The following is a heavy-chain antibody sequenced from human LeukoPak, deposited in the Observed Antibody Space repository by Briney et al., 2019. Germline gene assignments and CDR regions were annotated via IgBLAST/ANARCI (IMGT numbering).Heavy chain of an antibody. Sequence: GGSLRLSCAASGFSLNSYAMHWVRQAPGKGLEYVSAIDANTYYADSVKGRFTISRDNSKNTLYLQMNSLRAEDTALYYCAKDRCSGGSCHNYFDYWGQGTLVTVSS. CDR2: IDANT. J-gene: IGHJ4*02. V-gene: IGHV3-64*04. CDR1: GFSLNSYA. D-gene: IGHD2-15*01. CDR3: AKDRCSGGSCHNYFDY.